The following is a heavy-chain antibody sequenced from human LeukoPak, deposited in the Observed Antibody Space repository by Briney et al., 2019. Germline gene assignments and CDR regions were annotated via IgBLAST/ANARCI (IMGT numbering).Heavy chain of an antibody. CDR1: GFTFSTYD. CDR3: AKGDSD. V-gene: IGHV3-30*19. Sequence: GGSLRLSCAASGFTFSTYDMHWVRQAPGKGLEWVAFISYDGANKYYADSVKGRFTISRDISKNTLYLQMNSLRAEDTALYYCAKGDSDWGQGTLVTVS. CDR2: ISYDGANK. D-gene: IGHD3/OR15-3a*01. J-gene: IGHJ4*02.